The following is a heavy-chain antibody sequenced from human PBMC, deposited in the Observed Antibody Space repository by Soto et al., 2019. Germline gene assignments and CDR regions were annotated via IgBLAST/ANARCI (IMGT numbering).Heavy chain of an antibody. J-gene: IGHJ4*02. V-gene: IGHV4-34*01. CDR2: INHSGST. Sequence: SETLSLTCAVYGGSFSGYYWSWIRQPPGKGLEWIGEINHSGSTNYNPSLKSRVTISVDTSKNQFSLKLSSVTAADTAVYYCARYVGETYFDYWGQGTLVTVSS. D-gene: IGHD1-26*01. CDR1: GGSFSGYY. CDR3: ARYVGETYFDY.